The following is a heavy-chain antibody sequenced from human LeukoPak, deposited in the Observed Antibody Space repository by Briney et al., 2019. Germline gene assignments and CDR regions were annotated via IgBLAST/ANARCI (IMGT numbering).Heavy chain of an antibody. CDR3: ARGQLRYFDRFAYDY. V-gene: IGHV1-69*13. Sequence: GASVKVSCKASGGTFSSYAISWVRQAPGQGLEWMGGIIPIFGTANYAQKFQGRATITADESTSTAYMELSSLRSEDTAVYYCARGQLRYFDRFAYDYWGQGTLVTVSS. CDR1: GGTFSSYA. D-gene: IGHD3-9*01. CDR2: IIPIFGTA. J-gene: IGHJ4*02.